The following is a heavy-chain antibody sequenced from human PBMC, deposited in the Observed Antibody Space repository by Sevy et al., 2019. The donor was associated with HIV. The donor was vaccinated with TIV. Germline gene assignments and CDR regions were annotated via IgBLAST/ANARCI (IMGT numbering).Heavy chain of an antibody. D-gene: IGHD3-22*01. J-gene: IGHJ3*02. CDR1: GFTVSSNY. Sequence: GGSLRISCAASGFTVSSNYMSWVRQAPGKGLEWVSIIFSGGGTYYADSVQGRFTISRDNSKNMVYLKMNSLRAEDTAVFYCARGATFYSDSSGRVLSVLGAFDIWGRGTMVTVSS. CDR2: IFSGGGT. V-gene: IGHV3-53*01. CDR3: ARGATFYSDSSGRVLSVLGAFDI.